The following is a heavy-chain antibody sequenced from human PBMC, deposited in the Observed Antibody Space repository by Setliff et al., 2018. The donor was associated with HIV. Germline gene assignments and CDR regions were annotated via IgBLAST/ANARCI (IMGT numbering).Heavy chain of an antibody. Sequence: PSETLSLTCTVSSSSIRSGGYYWNWIRQHPGKGLEWIGYINYIGSTYYNPSLKSRLNISLDTSKNQFSLKLSSVTATDTAVYFCARALGYCSTTSCYAEYFDYWGQGTVVTVSS. D-gene: IGHD2-2*01. CDR1: SSSIRSGGYY. CDR3: ARALGYCSTTSCYAEYFDY. J-gene: IGHJ4*02. V-gene: IGHV4-31*03. CDR2: INYIGST.